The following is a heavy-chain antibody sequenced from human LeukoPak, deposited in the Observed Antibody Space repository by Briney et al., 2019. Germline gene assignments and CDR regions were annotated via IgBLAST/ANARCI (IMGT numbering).Heavy chain of an antibody. CDR1: GGSFSGYY. V-gene: IGHV4-39*01. Sequence: SETLSLTCAVYGGSFSGYYWGWIRQPPGKGLEWIGSIYYSGSTYYNPSLKSRVTISVDTSKNQFPLKLSSVTAADTAVYYCARHLSVAGTSSDAFDIWGQGTMVTVSS. J-gene: IGHJ3*02. CDR2: IYYSGST. D-gene: IGHD6-19*01. CDR3: ARHLSVAGTSSDAFDI.